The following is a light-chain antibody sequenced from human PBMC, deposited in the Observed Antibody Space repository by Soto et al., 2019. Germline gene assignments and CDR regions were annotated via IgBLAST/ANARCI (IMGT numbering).Light chain of an antibody. CDR3: SSYTGGSTYV. CDR1: SSDIGGYKY. CDR2: DVS. V-gene: IGLV2-14*01. Sequence: QSVLTHPASVSGSPGHSMTISRTGTSSDIGGYKYVSWYQQHPGNAPKLMIYDVSNRPSGVSNRFSGSKSGNTATLTISGLQGEDGAEYYGSSYTGGSTYVCGAGTKVTVL. J-gene: IGLJ1*01.